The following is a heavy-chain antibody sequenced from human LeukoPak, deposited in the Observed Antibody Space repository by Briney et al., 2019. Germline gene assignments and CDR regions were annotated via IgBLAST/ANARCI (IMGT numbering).Heavy chain of an antibody. Sequence: ASVKVSCKASGYTFTSYGISWVRQAPGQGLEWMGWISAYNGNTNYAQKFQGRVTMTRDTSISTAYMELSRLRSDDTAVYYCARDYDFWSGPNYYMDVWGKGTTVTVSS. CDR2: ISAYNGNT. V-gene: IGHV1-18*01. J-gene: IGHJ6*03. CDR1: GYTFTSYG. CDR3: ARDYDFWSGPNYYMDV. D-gene: IGHD3-3*01.